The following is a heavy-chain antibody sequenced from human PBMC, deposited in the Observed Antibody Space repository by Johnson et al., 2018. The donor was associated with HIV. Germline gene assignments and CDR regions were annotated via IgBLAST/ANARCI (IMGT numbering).Heavy chain of an antibody. J-gene: IGHJ3*02. V-gene: IGHV3-30-3*01. CDR2: ISYDGSNK. D-gene: IGHD3-22*01. CDR1: GFTFSSYA. CDR3: AREAQYYDSSGLKRGAFDI. Sequence: QVQLVESGGGVVRPGRSLRLSCAASGFTFSSYAMHWVRQAPGKGLEWVAVISYDGSNKYYADSVKGRFTISRDNSKNTLYLQMNSLRAEDTAVYYCAREAQYYDSSGLKRGAFDIWGQGTMVTVSS.